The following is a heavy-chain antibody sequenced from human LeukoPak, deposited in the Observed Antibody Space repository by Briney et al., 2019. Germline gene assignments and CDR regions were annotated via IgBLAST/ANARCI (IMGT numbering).Heavy chain of an antibody. Sequence: GGSLRLSCAASGFTVSSSYMNWVRQAPGKGLEWVSVIYSDSSTFYAGSVKGRFTISRDNSKNTLYLQMNSLRVEDTAVYYCARGLIWYFDSWGQGTLVTVSS. CDR2: IYSDSST. CDR3: ARGLIWYFDS. CDR1: GFTVSSSY. D-gene: IGHD6-19*01. J-gene: IGHJ4*02. V-gene: IGHV3-53*01.